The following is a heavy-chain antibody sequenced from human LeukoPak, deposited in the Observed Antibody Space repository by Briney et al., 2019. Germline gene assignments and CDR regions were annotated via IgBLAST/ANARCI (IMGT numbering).Heavy chain of an antibody. J-gene: IGHJ5*02. D-gene: IGHD6-19*01. CDR1: GGSISSYY. V-gene: IGHV4-59*13. CDR3: ARDRGYSSGPRDNWFDP. Sequence: PSETLSLTCTVSGGSISSYYWSWIRQPPGKGLEWIGYICYSGSTNYNPSLKSRVTISVDTSKNQFSLKLSSVTAADTAVYYCARDRGYSSGPRDNWFDPWGQGTLVTVSS. CDR2: ICYSGST.